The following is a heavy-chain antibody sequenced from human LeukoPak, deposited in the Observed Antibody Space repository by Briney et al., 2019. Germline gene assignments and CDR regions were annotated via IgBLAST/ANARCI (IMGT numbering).Heavy chain of an antibody. CDR3: ARDRSGPFDS. D-gene: IGHD3-10*01. CDR1: DYTFSNFG. Sequence: ASVKVSCKASDYTFSNFGISWVRQAPGQGLEWMGWISVYNGNTNYAQKLQGRLTLTTDTSTSSAYMELRSLRSDDTAIYYCARDRSGPFDSWGQGTLVTVSS. J-gene: IGHJ4*02. CDR2: ISVYNGNT. V-gene: IGHV1-18*01.